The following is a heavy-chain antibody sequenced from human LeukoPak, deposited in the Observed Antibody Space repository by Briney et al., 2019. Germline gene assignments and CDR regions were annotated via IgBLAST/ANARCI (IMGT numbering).Heavy chain of an antibody. CDR1: GYTFTVYY. J-gene: IGHJ5*02. CDR2: INPNSGGT. Sequence: GASVKVSSTASGYTFTVYYMHSVRQAPGQGLERMGWINPNSGGTNYAQKFQGRVTMTRDTSISTAYMELSRLRSDDTAVYYCARDGGRITIFGVVGWFDPWGQGTLVTVSS. V-gene: IGHV1-2*02. CDR3: ARDGGRITIFGVVGWFDP. D-gene: IGHD3-3*01.